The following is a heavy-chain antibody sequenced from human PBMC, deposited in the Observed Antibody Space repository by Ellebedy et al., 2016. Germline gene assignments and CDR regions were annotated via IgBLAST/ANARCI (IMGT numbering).Heavy chain of an antibody. V-gene: IGHV3-23*01. Sequence: GGSLRLSCAASGFTFTTYALNWVRQAPGKGLEWVSIVGTSSDTYYADSVKGRFTISRDNSKNTLYLQMDNLRAEDTAIYYCAKSRPGSYMDYWGQGTLVTVSS. CDR2: VGTSSDT. CDR3: AKSRPGSYMDY. CDR1: GFTFTTYA. J-gene: IGHJ4*02. D-gene: IGHD3-10*01.